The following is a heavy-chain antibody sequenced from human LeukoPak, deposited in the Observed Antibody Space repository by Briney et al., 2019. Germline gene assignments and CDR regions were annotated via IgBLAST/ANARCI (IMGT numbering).Heavy chain of an antibody. D-gene: IGHD2-21*02. CDR3: AREDCGGDCYYKS. CDR1: GFTFSSYA. Sequence: GGSLRLSCAASGFTFSSYAMHWVRQAPGKGLEYVSAISSNGGSTYYANSVKGRFTISRDNSKNTLYLQMGSLRAEDMAVYYCAREDCGGDCYYKSWGQGTLVTVSS. V-gene: IGHV3-64*01. CDR2: ISSNGGST. J-gene: IGHJ4*02.